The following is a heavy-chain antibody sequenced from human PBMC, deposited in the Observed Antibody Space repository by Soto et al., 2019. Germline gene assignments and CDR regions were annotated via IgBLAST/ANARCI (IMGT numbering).Heavy chain of an antibody. CDR2: IIPIFGTA. CDR1: GGTFSSYA. CDR3: ARVITMVRGVIIRGYFDY. V-gene: IGHV1-69*01. D-gene: IGHD3-10*01. J-gene: IGHJ4*02. Sequence: QVQLVQSGAEVKKPGSSVKVSCKASGGTFSSYAISWVRQAPGQGLEWMGGIIPIFGTANYAQKFQGRVTITADESTSTAYMELSSLRSEDTAVYYCARVITMVRGVIIRGYFDYWGQATLVTVSS.